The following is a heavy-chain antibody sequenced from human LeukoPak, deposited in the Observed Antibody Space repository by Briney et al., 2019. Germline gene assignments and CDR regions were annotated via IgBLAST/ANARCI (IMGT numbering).Heavy chain of an antibody. CDR3: ARDQMSGGTWFDP. CDR2: ISYDGSNK. J-gene: IGHJ5*02. Sequence: GGSLRLSCAAPGFTFSSYAMHWVRQAPGKGLEWVAVISYDGSNKYYADSVKGRFTISRDNSKNTLYLQMNSLRAEDTAVYYCARDQMSGGTWFDPWGQGTLVTVSS. D-gene: IGHD2-8*02. CDR1: GFTFSSYA. V-gene: IGHV3-30*04.